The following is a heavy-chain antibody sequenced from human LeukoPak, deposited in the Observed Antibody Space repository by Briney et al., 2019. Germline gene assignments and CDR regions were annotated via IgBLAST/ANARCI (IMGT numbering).Heavy chain of an antibody. V-gene: IGHV3-48*01. CDR3: AGGPYDFWSGYYTIDY. D-gene: IGHD3-3*01. Sequence: GGSLRLSCAASGFTFSSYSMNWVRQAPGKGLEWVSYISSSSSTIYYADSVKGRFTISGDNAKNSLYLQMNSLRAEDTAVYYCAGGPYDFWSGYYTIDYWGQGTLVTVSS. J-gene: IGHJ4*02. CDR1: GFTFSSYS. CDR2: ISSSSSTI.